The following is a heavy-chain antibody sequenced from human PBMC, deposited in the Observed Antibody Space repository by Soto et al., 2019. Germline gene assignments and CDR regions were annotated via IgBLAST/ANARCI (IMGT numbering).Heavy chain of an antibody. D-gene: IGHD2-8*01. Sequence: PGGSLRLSCAASGFIVSNTYMSWVRQAPGKGLEWVSFIYSGGSTFYADSVKGRFTVSRDSSTNMLYLQMSSLTAEDTAVYYCGNAISSTTSDHYFGQGTLVTVSSGKANCTRTEYRWGGLLIVRTCFDPWGQGIQVTVSS. J-gene: IGHJ5*02. V-gene: IGHV3-66*01. CDR1: GFIVSNTY. CDR3: GNAISSTTSDHYFGQGTLVTVSSGKANCTRTEYRWGGLLIVRTCFDP. CDR2: IYSGGST.